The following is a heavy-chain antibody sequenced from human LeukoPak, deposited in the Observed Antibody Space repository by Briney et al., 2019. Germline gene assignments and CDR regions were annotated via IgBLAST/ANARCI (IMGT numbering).Heavy chain of an antibody. CDR3: ARVFRDGGTTYYFDY. J-gene: IGHJ4*02. D-gene: IGHD1-1*01. Sequence: SGGSLRLSCAASGFTFSSYSMNWVRQAPGKGLEWVSYISSSSSTIYYADSVKGRFTISRDNAKNSLYLQMNSLRAEDTAVYYCARVFRDGGTTYYFDYWGQGTLVTVSS. CDR2: ISSSSSTI. V-gene: IGHV3-48*04. CDR1: GFTFSSYS.